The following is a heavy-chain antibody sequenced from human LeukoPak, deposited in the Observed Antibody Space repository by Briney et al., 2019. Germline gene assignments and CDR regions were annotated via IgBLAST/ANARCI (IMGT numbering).Heavy chain of an antibody. J-gene: IGHJ4*02. CDR1: GYTFTGYY. CDR3: ARGGPAWWLSHRADGYYFDY. Sequence: ASVKVSCKASGYTFTGYYMHWVRQAPGKGLDWIGWINSNSAGTNYAQKFQGRVTMTRDTSISTAYMELSRLRSDDTAVYYCARGGPAWWLSHRADGYYFDYWGQGTLVTVSS. D-gene: IGHD5-12*01. V-gene: IGHV1-2*02. CDR2: INSNSAGT.